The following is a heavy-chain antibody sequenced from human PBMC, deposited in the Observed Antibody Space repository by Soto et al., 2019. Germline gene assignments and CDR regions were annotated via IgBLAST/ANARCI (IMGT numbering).Heavy chain of an antibody. Sequence: GGSLRLSCAASGFTFSSYAMSWVRQAPGKGLEWVSAISGSGGSTYYADSVKGRFTISRDNSKNTLYLQMNSLRAEDTAVYYCAKAEGGYDILTGYYDHYFFYGMDVWGQGTTVTVSS. J-gene: IGHJ6*02. CDR1: GFTFSSYA. CDR2: ISGSGGST. CDR3: AKAEGGYDILTGYYDHYFFYGMDV. D-gene: IGHD3-9*01. V-gene: IGHV3-23*01.